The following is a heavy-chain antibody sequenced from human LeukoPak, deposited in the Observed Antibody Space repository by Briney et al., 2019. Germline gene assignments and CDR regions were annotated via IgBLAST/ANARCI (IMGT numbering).Heavy chain of an antibody. J-gene: IGHJ4*02. V-gene: IGHV3-11*05. CDR2: ISSSGGYT. Sequence: NSGGSLRLSCAASGFTFSSYAMSWVRQAPGKGLEWVSYISSSGGYTNHADSVKGRFTISRDNAKNSLYLQMNSLRAEDTAVYYCARADSTAWFDYWGQGTLVTVSS. CDR1: GFTFSSYA. CDR3: ARADSTAWFDY. D-gene: IGHD2-2*01.